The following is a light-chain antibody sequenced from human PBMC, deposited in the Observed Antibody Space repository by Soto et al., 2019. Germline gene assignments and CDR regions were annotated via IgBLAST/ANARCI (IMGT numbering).Light chain of an antibody. J-gene: IGKJ3*01. CDR1: QSVSDSY. Sequence: EIGLTQSPGTLSLSPGEKATLSCRASQSVSDSYLAWYQKKPGQAPRLLIYASSRATGIPDRFSGSGSGTDFTLTISRLEPEDVAVYYCQHYGTSALFGPGTKVDIK. CDR2: AS. CDR3: QHYGTSAL. V-gene: IGKV3-20*01.